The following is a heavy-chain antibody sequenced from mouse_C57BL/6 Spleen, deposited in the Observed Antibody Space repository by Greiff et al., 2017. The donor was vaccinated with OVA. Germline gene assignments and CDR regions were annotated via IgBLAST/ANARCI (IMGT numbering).Heavy chain of an antibody. V-gene: IGHV1-26*01. CDR2: INPNNGGT. CDR1: GYTFTDYY. D-gene: IGHD1-2*01. J-gene: IGHJ4*01. CDR3: ARRLISLMDY. Sequence: VQLQQSGPELVKPGASVKISCKASGYTFTDYYMNWVKQSHGKSLEWIGDINPNNGGTSYNQKFKGKATLTVDKSSSTAYMELRSLTSEDSAVYYCARRLISLMDYWGQGTSVTVSS.